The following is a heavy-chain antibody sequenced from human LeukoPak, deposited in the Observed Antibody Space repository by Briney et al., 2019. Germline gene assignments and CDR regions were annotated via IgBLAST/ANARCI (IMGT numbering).Heavy chain of an antibody. CDR3: AKEGYSSSWGHYYYYMDV. CDR2: ISGSGGST. V-gene: IGHV3-23*01. Sequence: PGGSLRLSCAASGFTFSSYAMSWVRQAPGKGLEWVSAISGSGGSTYYADSVKGRFTISRDNSKNTLYLQMNSLRAEDTAVYYCAKEGYSSSWGHYYYYMDVWGKGTTVTVSS. J-gene: IGHJ6*03. D-gene: IGHD6-13*01. CDR1: GFTFSSYA.